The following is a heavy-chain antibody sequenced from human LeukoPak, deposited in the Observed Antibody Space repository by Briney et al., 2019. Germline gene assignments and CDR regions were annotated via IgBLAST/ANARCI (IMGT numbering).Heavy chain of an antibody. CDR2: INHSGST. V-gene: IGHV4-34*01. Sequence: SETLSLTCAVYGGPFSGYYWSWIRQPPGKGLEWIGEINHSGSTNYNPSLKSRVTISVDTSKNQFSLKLSSVTAADTAVYYCARWGYDFWSGYLPKTYYYYGMDVWGQGTTVTVSS. D-gene: IGHD3-3*01. CDR3: ARWGYDFWSGYLPKTYYYYGMDV. J-gene: IGHJ6*02. CDR1: GGPFSGYY.